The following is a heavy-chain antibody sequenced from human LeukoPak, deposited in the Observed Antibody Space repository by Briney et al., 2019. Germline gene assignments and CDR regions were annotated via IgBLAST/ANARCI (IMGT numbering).Heavy chain of an antibody. Sequence: GGSLRLSCAASGFTVSSNYMSWVRQAPGKGLEWVSVIYSGGSTYYADSVKGRFTISSDNSKNTLYLQMNSLRAEDTAVYYCARDHLGCSGGSCYGHDAFDIWGQGTMVTVSS. CDR3: ARDHLGCSGGSCYGHDAFDI. CDR2: IYSGGST. J-gene: IGHJ3*02. D-gene: IGHD2-15*01. V-gene: IGHV3-66*01. CDR1: GFTVSSNY.